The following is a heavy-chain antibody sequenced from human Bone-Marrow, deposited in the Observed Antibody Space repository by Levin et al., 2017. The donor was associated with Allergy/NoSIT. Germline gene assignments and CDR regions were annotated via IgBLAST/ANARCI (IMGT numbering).Heavy chain of an antibody. Sequence: AGGSLRLSCAASGFTFSSYSMNWVRQAPGKGLEWVSSISSSSSYIYYADSVKGRFTISRDNAKNSLYRQMNSLRAEDTAVYYCARDGEYCSSTSCYAYYYYYGMDVWGQGTTVTVSS. CDR2: ISSSSSYI. CDR1: GFTFSSYS. CDR3: ARDGEYCSSTSCYAYYYYYGMDV. D-gene: IGHD2-2*01. J-gene: IGHJ6*02. V-gene: IGHV3-21*01.